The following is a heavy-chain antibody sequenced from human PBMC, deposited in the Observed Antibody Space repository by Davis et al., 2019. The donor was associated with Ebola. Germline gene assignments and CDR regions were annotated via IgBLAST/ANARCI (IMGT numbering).Heavy chain of an antibody. CDR3: SRFGEGAY. D-gene: IGHD2-21*01. J-gene: IGHJ4*02. CDR2: ISGSWRT. Sequence: PSETLSLTCTVSDASISGHYWNWFRQPPGKGLEWIGFISGSWRTCSNPSLISRVTISADTSTKQFSLNLSSVTAADTAVYFCSRFGEGAYWGQGTLVTVSS. V-gene: IGHV4-59*11. CDR1: DASISGHY.